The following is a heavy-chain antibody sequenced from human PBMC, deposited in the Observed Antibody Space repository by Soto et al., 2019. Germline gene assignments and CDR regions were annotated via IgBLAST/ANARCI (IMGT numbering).Heavy chain of an antibody. CDR3: AREGHADAFDI. V-gene: IGHV3-30-3*01. CDR1: GFTFRSYA. J-gene: IGHJ3*02. Sequence: QVQLVESGGGVVQPGRSLRLSCAASGFTFRSYAMHRVRQAPDKGLEWVAVISYDGSNKYYADSVKGRFTISRDNSKNTLSLQMNSLRAEDTAVYYCAREGHADAFDIWGQGTMVTVSS. CDR2: ISYDGSNK.